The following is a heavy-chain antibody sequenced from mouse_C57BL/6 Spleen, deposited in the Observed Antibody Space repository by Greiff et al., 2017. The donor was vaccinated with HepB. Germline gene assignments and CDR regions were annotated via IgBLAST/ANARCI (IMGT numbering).Heavy chain of an antibody. CDR2: INPNNGGT. J-gene: IGHJ1*03. CDR3: ARRYSNSPYWYFDV. Sequence: EVMLQQSGPELVKPGASVKIPCKASGYTFTDYNMDWVKQSHGKSLEWIGDINPNNGGTIYNQKFKGKATLTVDKSSSTAYMELRSLTSEDTAVYYCARRYSNSPYWYFDVWGTGTTVTVSS. D-gene: IGHD2-5*01. V-gene: IGHV1-18*01. CDR1: GYTFTDYN.